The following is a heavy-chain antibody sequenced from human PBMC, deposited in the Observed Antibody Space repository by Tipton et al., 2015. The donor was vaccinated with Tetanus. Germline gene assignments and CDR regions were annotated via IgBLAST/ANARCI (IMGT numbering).Heavy chain of an antibody. Sequence: QVQLVQSGPEVKKPGASVRISCRASGYAFTAYAMHWVRQGPGQRLEWMGWINVGNGHTTYSQKFQGRVTITRDTSTSTTYMELGSLRSGDTAVYYCARVYAPMASGGMDVWGQGTTVTVSS. V-gene: IGHV1-3*01. CDR1: GYAFTAYA. CDR2: INVGNGHT. J-gene: IGHJ6*02. CDR3: ARVYAPMASGGMDV. D-gene: IGHD3-10*01.